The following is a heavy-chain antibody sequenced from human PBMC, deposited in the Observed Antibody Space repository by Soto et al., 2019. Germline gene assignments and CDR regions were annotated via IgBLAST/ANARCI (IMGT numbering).Heavy chain of an antibody. D-gene: IGHD3-10*01. CDR2: ISAYKGYT. V-gene: IGHV1-18*01. CDR3: AREGYYGLGTYNPRDMDV. J-gene: IGHJ6*02. CDR1: GYTFTNYG. Sequence: ASVKVSCKASGYTFTNYGISWVRQAPGQGLEWKGWISAYKGYTNYTQKFQGRVTMTTDTSTSTVYMELRILRSDDTALFYCAREGYYGLGTYNPRDMDVWGQGTTVTVSS.